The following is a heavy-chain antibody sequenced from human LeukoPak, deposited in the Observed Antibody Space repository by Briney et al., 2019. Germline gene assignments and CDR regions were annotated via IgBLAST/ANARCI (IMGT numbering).Heavy chain of an antibody. Sequence: GRSLRLSCAASGFTFTSYAMHWVRQAPGKGLEWVAVISYDGSNKYYADSVKGRFTISRENSKSTLYLQMNSLRAEDTAVYYCASWEDSSGNGLLFDYWGQGTLVTVSS. CDR2: ISYDGSNK. V-gene: IGHV3-30-3*01. CDR1: GFTFTSYA. CDR3: ASWEDSSGNGLLFDY. D-gene: IGHD6-19*01. J-gene: IGHJ4*02.